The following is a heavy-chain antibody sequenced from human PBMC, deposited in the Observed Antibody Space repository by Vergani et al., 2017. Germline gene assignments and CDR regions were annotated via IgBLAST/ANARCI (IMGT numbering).Heavy chain of an antibody. D-gene: IGHD3-10*01. CDR2: IYTSGST. Sequence: QVQLQESGPGLVKPSQTLSLTCTVSGGSISSGSYYWSWIRQPAGKGLEWIGRIYTSGSTNYNPSLKSRVTISVDTSKNQFSLKLSSVTAADTAVYYCAGSSPNYYGSGSGYYYYYGMDVWGQGTTVTVSS. V-gene: IGHV4-61*02. CDR3: AGSSPNYYGSGSGYYYYYGMDV. CDR1: GGSISSGSYY. J-gene: IGHJ6*02.